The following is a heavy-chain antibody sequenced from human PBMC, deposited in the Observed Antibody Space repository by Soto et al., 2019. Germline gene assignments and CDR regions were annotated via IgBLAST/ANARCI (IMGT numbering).Heavy chain of an antibody. Sequence: QVQLVQSGAEVKKPGASVRVSCMASGYTFDSYGLNWVRQAPGQGLEWMGWISTHTGNTDYPQRFQGRVTMTTDKSTSTAFLDLRSLTSDDTAVYYCVRDVSVSSGSFGGYWGQGTLVSVSS. J-gene: IGHJ4*02. D-gene: IGHD3-10*01. CDR1: GYTFDSYG. CDR2: ISTHTGNT. V-gene: IGHV1-18*01. CDR3: VRDVSVSSGSFGGY.